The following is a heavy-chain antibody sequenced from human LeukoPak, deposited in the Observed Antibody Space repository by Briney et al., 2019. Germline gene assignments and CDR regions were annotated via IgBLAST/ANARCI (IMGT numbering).Heavy chain of an antibody. CDR1: GFTVSSNY. CDR3: ARNFDYGDYYFDY. D-gene: IGHD4-17*01. Sequence: GGSLRLSCAASGFTVSSNYMSWDRQAPGKGLEWVSVIYSGGSTYYADSVKGRFTISRDNSKNTLYLQMNSLRAEDTAVYYCARNFDYGDYYFDYWGQGTLVTVSS. V-gene: IGHV3-53*01. J-gene: IGHJ4*02. CDR2: IYSGGST.